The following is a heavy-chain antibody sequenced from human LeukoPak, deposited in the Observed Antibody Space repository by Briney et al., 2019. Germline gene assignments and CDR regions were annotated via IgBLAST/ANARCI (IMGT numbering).Heavy chain of an antibody. CDR1: GGTFSSYA. V-gene: IGHV1-69*04. J-gene: IGHJ4*02. Sequence: ASVKVSCKASGGTFSSYAISWVRQAPGQGLEWMGRIIPILGMANYAQKFQGRVTITADKSTSIAYMELSSLRSEDTAVYYCAFLEAAAAGTRNYWGQGTLVTVSS. D-gene: IGHD6-13*01. CDR3: AFLEAAAAGTRNY. CDR2: IIPILGMA.